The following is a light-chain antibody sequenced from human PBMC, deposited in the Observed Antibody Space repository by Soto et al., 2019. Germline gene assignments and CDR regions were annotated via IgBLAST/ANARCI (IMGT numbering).Light chain of an antibody. V-gene: IGLV2-14*01. CDR2: EVR. CDR1: SSDVGDYNY. CDR3: SSYTSTRIYV. Sequence: QSALTQPAAVSGSPGQSITISCTGTSSDVGDYNYVSWYQQHPGKAPKLIISEVRNRPSGVSIRFSGSKSANTASLTISGLQAEDEADYYCSSYTSTRIYVFGPGPKVTVL. J-gene: IGLJ1*01.